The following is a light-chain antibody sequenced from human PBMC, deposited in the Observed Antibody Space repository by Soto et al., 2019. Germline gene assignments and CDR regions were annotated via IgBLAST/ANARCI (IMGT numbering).Light chain of an antibody. J-gene: IGLJ3*02. CDR3: VLYMGSGIWV. CDR2: NTK. Sequence: QTVVTQEPSFSVSPGGTVTLTCGLSSGSVSTSYYASWYQQAPGQAPRTLIYNTKTRSSGVPDRFSGSILGNKAALTITGAQADDEPHYYCVLYMGSGIWVFGGGTKLTVL. V-gene: IGLV8-61*01. CDR1: SGSVSTSYY.